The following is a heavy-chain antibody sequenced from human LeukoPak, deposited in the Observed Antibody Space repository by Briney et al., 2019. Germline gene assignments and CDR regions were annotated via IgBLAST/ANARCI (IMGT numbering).Heavy chain of an antibody. CDR1: GYTLTELS. V-gene: IGHV1-24*01. D-gene: IGHD3-22*01. J-gene: IGHJ4*02. Sequence: ASVKVSCKVSGYTLTELSMHWVRQAPGKGLEWMGGFDPEDGETIYAQKFQGRVTMTEDTSTDTAYMELSSLRSEDTAVYYCARVPFVTMIVVVISTEEFDYWGQGTLVTVSS. CDR3: ARVPFVTMIVVVISTEEFDY. CDR2: FDPEDGET.